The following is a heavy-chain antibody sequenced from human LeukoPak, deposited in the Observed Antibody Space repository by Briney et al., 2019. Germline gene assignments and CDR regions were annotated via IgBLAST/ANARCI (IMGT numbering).Heavy chain of an antibody. Sequence: GESLKISCKASGYSFTNYWIGWVRQMPGKGLEWMGIIYPGDSDTNYSPSFQGQVTISADQSINTAYLQWSSLRASDTAMYYCARQGTIVAGTLGTTFDYWGQGTLLTVSS. D-gene: IGHD5-12*01. CDR2: IYPGDSDT. CDR3: ARQGTIVAGTLGTTFDY. CDR1: GYSFTNYW. J-gene: IGHJ4*02. V-gene: IGHV5-51*01.